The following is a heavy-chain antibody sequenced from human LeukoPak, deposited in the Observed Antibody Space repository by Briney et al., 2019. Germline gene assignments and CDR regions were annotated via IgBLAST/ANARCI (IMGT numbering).Heavy chain of an antibody. J-gene: IGHJ4*02. CDR2: INPDGSSR. CDR1: GFTFSSYW. D-gene: IGHD3-10*01. CDR3: ARDHFGSSFGY. Sequence: GGSLRLSCAAAGFTFSSYWMHWVCQTPGKGLVWVSHINPDGSSRSYADSVKGRFTISRDNAKNTLDLQMNSLRAEDTAVYYCARDHFGSSFGYWGQGTLVTVSS. V-gene: IGHV3-74*01.